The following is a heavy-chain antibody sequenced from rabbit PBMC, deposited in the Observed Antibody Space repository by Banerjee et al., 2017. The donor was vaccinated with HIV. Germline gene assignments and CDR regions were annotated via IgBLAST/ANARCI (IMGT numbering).Heavy chain of an antibody. CDR1: GFSFSSSDW. CDR3: ARLWDL. D-gene: IGHD5-1*01. CDR2: IYGGSSDSA. V-gene: IGHV1S45*01. J-gene: IGHJ4*01. Sequence: QEQLEESGGGLVKPGAPLTLTCTASGFSFSSSDWMCWVRQAPGKGLEWIACIYGGSSDSAYYARWAKGRFTISKTSSTTVTLQMTSLTAADTATYFCARLWDLWGPGTLVTVS.